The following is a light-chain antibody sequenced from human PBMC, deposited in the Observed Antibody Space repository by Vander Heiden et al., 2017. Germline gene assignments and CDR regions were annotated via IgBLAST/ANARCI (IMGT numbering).Light chain of an antibody. V-gene: IGKV1-17*01. CDR1: QGIRND. Sequence: DTQMTQPPSPLSASGGDGVTITFRGSQGIRNDLGWNQQKPGKGPERLIYAAASLQRRGPARLSGSGSGTGFTLTISSLHPEDFATDSCLQHNSYRPTWTFGQGTKVEIK. CDR2: AAA. CDR3: LQHNSYRPTWT. J-gene: IGKJ1*01.